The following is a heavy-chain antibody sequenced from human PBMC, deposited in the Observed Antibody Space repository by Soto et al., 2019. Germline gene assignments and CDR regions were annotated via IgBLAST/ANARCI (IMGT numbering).Heavy chain of an antibody. Sequence: PSETLSLTCTVSGDSVSSGGYHWSWIRQPPGKGLEWIGYIYSSGSANYNPSLKSRVTISRDTSKNQISLKVASVTAADTAGYYCARGFSSVSMDAWGQGTTVTVSS. CDR2: IYSSGSA. V-gene: IGHV4-61*08. D-gene: IGHD6-19*01. CDR1: GDSVSSGGYH. J-gene: IGHJ6*02. CDR3: ARGFSSVSMDA.